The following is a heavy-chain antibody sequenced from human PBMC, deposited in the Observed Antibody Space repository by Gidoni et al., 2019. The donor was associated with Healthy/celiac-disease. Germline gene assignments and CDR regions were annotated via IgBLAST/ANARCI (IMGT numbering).Heavy chain of an antibody. CDR3: AKDIAARRRVWIY. CDR1: AVTFSSYA. J-gene: IGHJ4*02. D-gene: IGHD6-6*01. Sequence: EVQLLESGGRLVQPGGSLRLSCAASAVTFSSYAMSWVRQAPGKGLGWVSAISGSGGSTYYADPVKGRFTISRDNSKNTLYLQMNSLRAEDTAVYYCAKDIAARRRVWIYWGQGTLVTVSS. CDR2: ISGSGGST. V-gene: IGHV3-23*01.